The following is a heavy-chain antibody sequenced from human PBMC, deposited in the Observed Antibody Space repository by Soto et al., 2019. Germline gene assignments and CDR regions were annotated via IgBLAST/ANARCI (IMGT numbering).Heavy chain of an antibody. Sequence: ASVKVSCKASGYNFNIYGINWVRQAPGQGLELMGWISAYDGKTTYAEKFQGRVTMTTDASTSTAYMELRSLRSDDTAVYYCARDPHEYWTSYWFDPLCQGNLVTVSS. D-gene: IGHD3-3*01. CDR2: ISAYDGKT. CDR1: GYNFNIYG. CDR3: ARDPHEYWTSYWFDP. V-gene: IGHV1-18*01. J-gene: IGHJ5*02.